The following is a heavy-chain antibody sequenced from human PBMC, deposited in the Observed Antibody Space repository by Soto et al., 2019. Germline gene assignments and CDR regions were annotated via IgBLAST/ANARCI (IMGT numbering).Heavy chain of an antibody. CDR1: GFTFSSYA. CDR2: ISYDGSNK. Sequence: GGPLRLSCAASGFTFSSYAMHWVRQAPGKGLEWVAVISYDGSNKYYADSVKGRFTTSRDNSKNTLYLQMNSLRAEDTAVYYCAKRYSYGYVDYWGQGTLVTVSS. J-gene: IGHJ4*02. D-gene: IGHD5-18*01. CDR3: AKRYSYGYVDY. V-gene: IGHV3-30-3*02.